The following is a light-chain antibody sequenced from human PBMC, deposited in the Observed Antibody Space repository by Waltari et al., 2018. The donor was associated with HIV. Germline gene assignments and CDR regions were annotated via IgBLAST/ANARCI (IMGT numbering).Light chain of an antibody. V-gene: IGLV2-14*01. CDR1: SSYIGGFSF. J-gene: IGLJ1*01. Sequence: QSALTQPASVSGSPGQSITISCTGSSSYIGGFSFVSCSQQHPGKAPKLMIYEVSNRPSGVSNRFAASKSANTASLTISGLQAEDEATYYCNSYTTSNTYVFGSGTKVTV. CDR2: EVS. CDR3: NSYTTSNTYV.